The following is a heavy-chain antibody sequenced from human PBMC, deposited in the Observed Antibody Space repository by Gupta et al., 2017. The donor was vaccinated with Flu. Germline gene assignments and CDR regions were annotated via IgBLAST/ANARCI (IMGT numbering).Heavy chain of an antibody. J-gene: IGHJ4*02. CDR3: VRDFRFQSDY. CDR1: GFTFSTYW. CDR2: IKQDGSEK. Sequence: EMQLVESGGALVQPGGSVRLSCAASGFTFSTYWMTWVRQAPGKGPEWVANIKQDGSEKYYLDSVKGRFTISRDNAKNSMFLQMNSLRAEDTAVYFCVRDFRFQSDYWGQGTLVTVSS. V-gene: IGHV3-7*01. D-gene: IGHD2/OR15-2a*01.